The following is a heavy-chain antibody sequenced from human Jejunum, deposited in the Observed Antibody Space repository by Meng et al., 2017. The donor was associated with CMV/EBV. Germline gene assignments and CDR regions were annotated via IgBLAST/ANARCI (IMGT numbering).Heavy chain of an antibody. V-gene: IGHV1-18*01. CDR1: CYHFTNYG. D-gene: IGHD1-26*01. J-gene: IGHJ4*02. CDR2: ISAYNGNT. CDR3: ARVEVGITSVDY. Sequence: QAQLVQSGGEVEEPGASLQVSCKASCYHFTNYGITWVRQAPGQGLEWMGWISAYNGNTNYAQTLQGRVTMTTDTSTSTAYMELRSLRSDDTAVYYCARVEVGITSVDYWGQGTLVTVSS.